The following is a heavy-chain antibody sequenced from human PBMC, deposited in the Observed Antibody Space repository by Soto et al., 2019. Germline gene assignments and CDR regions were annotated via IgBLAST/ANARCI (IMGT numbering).Heavy chain of an antibody. J-gene: IGHJ6*02. V-gene: IGHV3-21*01. D-gene: IGHD2-15*01. Sequence: GGSLRLSCAASGFTFSSYSVNWVRQAPGKGLEWVSSISSSSSYIYYADSVKGRFTISRDNAKNSLYLQMNSLRAEDTAVYYCARRAATHMYYYGMDVWGQGTTVTVSS. CDR3: ARRAATHMYYYGMDV. CDR1: GFTFSSYS. CDR2: ISSSSSYI.